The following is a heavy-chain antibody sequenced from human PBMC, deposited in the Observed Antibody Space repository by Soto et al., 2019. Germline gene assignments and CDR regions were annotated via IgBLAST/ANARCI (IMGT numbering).Heavy chain of an antibody. CDR2: TDYSGNT. D-gene: IGHD6-19*01. CDR1: SDSISSYY. J-gene: IGHJ4*02. Sequence: SETLSLTCTVSSDSISSYYWIWIRQSPGKGLEWIGYTDYSGNTNYNPSLKSRVTISGDTSKNQYSLRLSSVTTADTAVYYCARAVGDPLYYLDYWGQGTLVTVSS. CDR3: ARAVGDPLYYLDY. V-gene: IGHV4-59*08.